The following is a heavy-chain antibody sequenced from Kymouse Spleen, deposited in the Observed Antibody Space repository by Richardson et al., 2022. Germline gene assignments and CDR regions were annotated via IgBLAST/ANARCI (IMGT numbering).Heavy chain of an antibody. J-gene: IGHJ6*02. CDR1: GGSISSSSYY. Sequence: QLQLQESGPGLVKPSETLSLTCTVSGGSISSSSYYWGWIRQPPGKGLEWIGSIYYSGSTYYNPSLKSRVTISVDTSKNQFSLKLSSVTAADTAVYYCARHDGSLYYYYYYGMDVWGQGTTVTVSS. D-gene: IGHD1-26*01. CDR3: ARHDGSLYYYYYYGMDV. CDR2: IYYSGST. V-gene: IGHV4-39*01.